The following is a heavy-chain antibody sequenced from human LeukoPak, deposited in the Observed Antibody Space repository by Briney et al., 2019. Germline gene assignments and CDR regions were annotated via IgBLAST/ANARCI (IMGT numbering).Heavy chain of an antibody. CDR2: INHSGST. CDR3: ARGRYYDFWSGHRQRYNWFDP. J-gene: IGHJ5*02. V-gene: IGHV4-34*01. CDR1: GGSFSGYY. Sequence: SETLSLTCAVYGGSFSGYYWSWIRQPPGKGLEWIGEINHSGSTNYNPSLKSRVTISVDTSKNQFSLKLSSVTAADTAVYYCARGRYYDFWSGHRQRYNWFDPWGQGTLVTVSS. D-gene: IGHD3-3*01.